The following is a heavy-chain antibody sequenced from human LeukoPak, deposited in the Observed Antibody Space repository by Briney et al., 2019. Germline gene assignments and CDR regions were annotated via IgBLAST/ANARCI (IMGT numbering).Heavy chain of an antibody. Sequence: GGSLRLSCAASGFTFGSYARYWVRQAPGKGLEWVSGIFGSGGSAHYVDSVKGRFTISRDNSKHTVYLQMDSLRDEDTATYYCAKTTTGYSSGRYPAWPIDYWGQGTLVTVSS. CDR2: IFGSGGSA. CDR3: AKTTTGYSSGRYPAWPIDY. D-gene: IGHD2-15*01. J-gene: IGHJ4*02. CDR1: GFTFGSYA. V-gene: IGHV3-23*01.